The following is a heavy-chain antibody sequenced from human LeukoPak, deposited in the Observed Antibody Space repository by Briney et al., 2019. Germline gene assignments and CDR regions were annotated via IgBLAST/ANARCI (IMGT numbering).Heavy chain of an antibody. V-gene: IGHV4-34*01. CDR3: ASLGGYCGGDCYSRPFDY. CDR1: GGSFSGYY. D-gene: IGHD2-21*01. Sequence: SETLSLTCAAYGGSFSGYYWSWIRQPPGKGLEWIGEINHSGSTNYNPSLKSRVTISVDTSKNQFSLKLSSVTAADTAVYYCASLGGYCGGDCYSRPFDYWGQGTLVTVSS. J-gene: IGHJ4*02. CDR2: INHSGST.